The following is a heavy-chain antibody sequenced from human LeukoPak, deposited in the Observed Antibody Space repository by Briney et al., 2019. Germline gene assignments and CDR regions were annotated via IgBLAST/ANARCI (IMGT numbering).Heavy chain of an antibody. CDR2: ISGSGGST. CDR1: GFTYHRYH. Sequence: GGSLRLSCAASGFTYHRYHMIWVPHAPEKGVEGLSAISGSGGSTYYADSVKGRFTISRDNSKNTLYLQMNSLRAEDTAVYYCAKDGVPATAPSDYWGQGTLVTVSS. J-gene: IGHJ4*02. V-gene: IGHV3-23*01. D-gene: IGHD2-2*01. CDR3: AKDGVPATAPSDY.